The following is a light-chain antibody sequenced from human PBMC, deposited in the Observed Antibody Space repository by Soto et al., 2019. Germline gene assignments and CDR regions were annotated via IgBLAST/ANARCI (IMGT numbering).Light chain of an antibody. CDR2: DND. CDR3: ATWDDSRNGYV. J-gene: IGLJ1*01. V-gene: IGLV1-44*01. Sequence: QSALTQPPSASGTPGQRVTISASGSSSNIGSNPVSWYQQRPGTAPKLLIYDNDERPSGVPVRFSGPKSATSASLAISGLQSEDEGDYYCATWDDSRNGYVFGPGTKVTVL. CDR1: SSNIGSNP.